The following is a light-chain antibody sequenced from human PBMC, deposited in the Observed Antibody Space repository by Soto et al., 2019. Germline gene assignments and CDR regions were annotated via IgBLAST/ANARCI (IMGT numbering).Light chain of an antibody. CDR1: QSVSSSY. V-gene: IGKV3-20*01. CDR2: RAS. Sequence: EIVLTQSPGTLSLSPGERATLSCRASQSVSSSYLAWYQQKPGQAPRLLIYRASSRATGIPDRFSGSGSGTDFTLTINRLEPEDFAVYYCQQYGSYWTFGQGTKVEIK. CDR3: QQYGSYWT. J-gene: IGKJ1*01.